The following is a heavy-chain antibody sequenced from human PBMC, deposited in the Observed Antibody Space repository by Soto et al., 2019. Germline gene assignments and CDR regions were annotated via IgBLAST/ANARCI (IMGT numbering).Heavy chain of an antibody. CDR2: ISAYNGNT. CDR1: CYTFTSYG. V-gene: IGHV1-18*04. D-gene: IGHD2-15*01. J-gene: IGHJ6*02. CDR3: ARDRYCSGGSCYRYYYYGMDV. Sequence: AALQVSCKASCYTFTSYGISWVRQAPGQGLEWMGWISAYNGNTNYAQKLQGRVTMTTDTSTSTAYMELRSLRSDDTAVYYCARDRYCSGGSCYRYYYYGMDVWGQGTTVTVS.